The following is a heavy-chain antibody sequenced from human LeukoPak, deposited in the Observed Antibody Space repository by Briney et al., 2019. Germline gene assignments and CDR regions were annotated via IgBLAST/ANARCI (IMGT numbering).Heavy chain of an antibody. CDR3: ARGGYSYGYDDDFDY. V-gene: IGHV4-59*01. CDR1: GGSISSYY. D-gene: IGHD5-18*01. J-gene: IGHJ4*02. CDR2: IYNSGST. Sequence: PSETLSLTCTVPGGSISSYYWSWIRQPPGKGLEWIGYIYNSGSTNYNPSLKSRVTISVDTAKNQFSLKLSYVTAADTAVYYCARGGYSYGYDDDFDYWGQGTLVTVSS.